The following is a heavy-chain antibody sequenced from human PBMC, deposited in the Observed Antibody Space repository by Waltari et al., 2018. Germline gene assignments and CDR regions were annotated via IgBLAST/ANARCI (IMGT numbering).Heavy chain of an antibody. CDR3: AGDTTVTTSDYFDY. CDR1: GYSISSGYY. Sequence: QVQLQESGPGLVKPSETLSLTCAVSGYSISSGYYWGWIRQPPGKGLEWIGSIYHSGSTYANPSLKIRVTISVDTSKNQFSLKLSSVTAADTAVYYCAGDTTVTTSDYFDYWGQGTLVTVSS. CDR2: IYHSGST. V-gene: IGHV4-38-2*01. J-gene: IGHJ4*02. D-gene: IGHD4-17*01.